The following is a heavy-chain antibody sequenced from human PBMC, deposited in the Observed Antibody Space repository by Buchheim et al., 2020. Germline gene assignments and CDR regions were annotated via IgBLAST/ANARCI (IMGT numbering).Heavy chain of an antibody. J-gene: IGHJ4*02. Sequence: QVQLQESGPGLVKPSETLSLTCTVSGGAISSYYWSWIRQSPGKGLEWIGYVYLDGSTSYNAALKSRVTMSVETSTNRSSLTLTSVTAADTAVYYCARGFSAYDLYFDYWGQGT. CDR2: VYLDGST. D-gene: IGHD5-12*01. CDR1: GGAISSYY. V-gene: IGHV4-59*01. CDR3: ARGFSAYDLYFDY.